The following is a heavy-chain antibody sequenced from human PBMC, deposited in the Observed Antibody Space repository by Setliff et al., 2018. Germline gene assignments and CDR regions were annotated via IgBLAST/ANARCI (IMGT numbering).Heavy chain of an antibody. CDR1: GFTFSTYA. CDR3: TRQASPHPDSSGYYYDLKFYYYMDV. J-gene: IGHJ6*03. V-gene: IGHV3-23*01. Sequence: GGSLRLSCAASGFTFSTYAMSWVRQAPGKGLEWVSVISGRCTTTYYAESVKGRFTISRDNSKNTVYLQMNSLKTEDTAVYYCTRQASPHPDSSGYYYDLKFYYYMDVWGKGTPVTVSS. CDR2: ISGRCTTT. D-gene: IGHD3-22*01.